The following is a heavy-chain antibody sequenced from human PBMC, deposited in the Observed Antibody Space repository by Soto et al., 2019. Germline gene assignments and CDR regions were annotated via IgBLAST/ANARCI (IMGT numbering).Heavy chain of an antibody. V-gene: IGHV1-2*04. CDR2: INPNSGGT. J-gene: IGHJ3*02. D-gene: IGHD3-10*01. CDR3: ASSITMVRGVFGAFDI. Sequence: EASVKVSCKASGYTFTGYYMHWVRQAPGQGLEWMGWINPNSGGTNYAQKFQGWVTMTRDTSISTAYMELSRLRSDDTAVYYCASSITMVRGVFGAFDIWGQGTMVTVSS. CDR1: GYTFTGYY.